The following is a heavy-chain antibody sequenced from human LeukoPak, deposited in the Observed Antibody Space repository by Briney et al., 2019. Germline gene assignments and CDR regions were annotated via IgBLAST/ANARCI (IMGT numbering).Heavy chain of an antibody. D-gene: IGHD3-16*01. J-gene: IGHJ6*02. V-gene: IGHV1-69*01. CDR2: IIPMFGTT. CDR3: AREPGLKNPGHYEMDV. Sequence: SVKVSCKASGGSFSSYAISWVRQAPGQGLAWMGGIIPMFGTTNYAQKFQGRVTVTADESTGTAYMKLSSLRSEDTAVYYCAREPGLKNPGHYEMDVWGQGTMVTVSS. CDR1: GGSFSSYA.